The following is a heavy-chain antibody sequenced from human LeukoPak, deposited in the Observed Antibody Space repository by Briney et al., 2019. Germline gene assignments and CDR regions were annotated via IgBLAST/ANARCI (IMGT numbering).Heavy chain of an antibody. J-gene: IGHJ4*02. V-gene: IGHV4-59*01. Sequence: SETLSLTCTVSGASISSNYWNWIRQPPGKGLEWIGNIYYSGSTNYNPSLKSRVTMSVDTSKNQFSLKLSSVTAADTAIYYCARAYYDFWSGHLNYYFDYWGQGTLVTVSS. CDR2: IYYSGST. CDR3: ARAYYDFWSGHLNYYFDY. CDR1: GASISSNY. D-gene: IGHD3-3*01.